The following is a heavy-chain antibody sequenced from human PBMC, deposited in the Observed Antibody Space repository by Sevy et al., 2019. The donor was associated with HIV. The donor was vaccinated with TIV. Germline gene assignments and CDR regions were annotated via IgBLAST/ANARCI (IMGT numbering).Heavy chain of an antibody. D-gene: IGHD5-12*01. Sequence: GGSLRLSCAASGFTVSRNYMSWVRQAPGKGLEWVSVIYSGGSTYYADSVKGRFTISRDNSKNTVYLQMNSLRAEDTAVYYCARDRRGYVDYYYYYMDVWGKGTTVTVSS. V-gene: IGHV3-53*01. CDR1: GFTVSRNY. J-gene: IGHJ6*03. CDR2: IYSGGST. CDR3: ARDRRGYVDYYYYYMDV.